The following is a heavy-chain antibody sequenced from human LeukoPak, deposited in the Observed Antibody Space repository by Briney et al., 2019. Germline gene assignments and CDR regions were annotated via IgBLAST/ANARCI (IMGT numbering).Heavy chain of an antibody. CDR2: ISGSRIST. CDR3: AKGPDTMIVLGEYFQH. J-gene: IGHJ1*01. CDR1: GFTFSSYA. D-gene: IGHD3-22*01. Sequence: PGGSLRLSCAASGFTFSSYAMSWVRQAPGKGLEWVSTISGSRISTYYADSVKGRFTISRDNSKNTLYLQMNSLRAEDTAVYYCAKGPDTMIVLGEYFQHWGQGTLVTVSS. V-gene: IGHV3-23*01.